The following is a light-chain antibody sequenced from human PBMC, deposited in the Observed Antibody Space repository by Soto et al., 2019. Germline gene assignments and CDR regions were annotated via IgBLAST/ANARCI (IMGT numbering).Light chain of an antibody. Sequence: QAVVTQPPSVSGAPGQRVTISCTESSSNIGAGYDVHWYQQLPGTAPKLLIYGNNNRPSGVPDRFSGSKSGTSASLAITGLQAEDEADYFCQSYDHSLGGSGVFGTGTKVTVL. V-gene: IGLV1-40*01. CDR1: SSNIGAGYD. J-gene: IGLJ1*01. CDR2: GNN. CDR3: QSYDHSLGGSGV.